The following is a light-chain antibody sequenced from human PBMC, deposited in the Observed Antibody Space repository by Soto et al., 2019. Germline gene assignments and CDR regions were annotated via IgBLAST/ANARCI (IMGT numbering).Light chain of an antibody. Sequence: DIQMTQSPSTLSASVGDRVTITCRASQRISTRLAWYQQKPGKAPNLLIYKASNLESGVPSRFSGSGSGTEFTLTFSSLQPDDFATYYCQQYNTFPWTLGQGTKVEIK. CDR1: QRISTR. CDR3: QQYNTFPWT. V-gene: IGKV1-5*03. J-gene: IGKJ1*01. CDR2: KAS.